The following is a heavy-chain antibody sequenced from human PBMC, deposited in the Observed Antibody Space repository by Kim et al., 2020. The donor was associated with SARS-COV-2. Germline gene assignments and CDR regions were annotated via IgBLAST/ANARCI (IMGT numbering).Heavy chain of an antibody. V-gene: IGHV4-59*08. J-gene: IGHJ5*02. CDR2: IYYSGST. CDR3: ARHITYYYGSGSYYIESNWFDP. CDR1: GGSISSYY. D-gene: IGHD3-10*01. Sequence: SETLSLTCTVSGGSISSYYWSWIRQPPGKGLEWIGYIYYSGSTNYNPSLKSRVTISVDTSKNQFSLKLSSVTAADTAVYYCARHITYYYGSGSYYIESNWFDPWGQGTLVTVSS.